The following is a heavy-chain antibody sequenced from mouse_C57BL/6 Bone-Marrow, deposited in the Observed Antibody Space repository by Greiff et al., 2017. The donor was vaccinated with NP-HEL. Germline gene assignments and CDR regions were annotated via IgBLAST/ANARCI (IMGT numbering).Heavy chain of an antibody. D-gene: IGHD6-1*01. V-gene: IGHV1-82*01. J-gene: IGHJ4*01. Sequence: VQGVESGPELVKPGASVKISCKASGYAFSSSWMNWVKQRPGKGLEWIGRIYPGDGDTNYNGKFKGKATLTADKSSSTAYMQLSSLTSEDSAVYFCAKASLFMDYWGQGTSVTVSS. CDR2: IYPGDGDT. CDR1: GYAFSSSW. CDR3: AKASLFMDY.